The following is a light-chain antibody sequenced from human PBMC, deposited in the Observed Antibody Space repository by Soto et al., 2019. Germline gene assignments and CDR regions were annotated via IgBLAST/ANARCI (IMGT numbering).Light chain of an antibody. V-gene: IGKV1-5*03. CDR1: QSISSW. Sequence: DIQMTQSPSTLSASVGDRVTITCRASQSISSWLAWYQQKPGKAPKLLIYKASTLKSGVPSRFSGSGSGTEFTLTINSLLSEDFGVYYCQQYKSWPTFGQGTKVDIK. CDR2: KAS. CDR3: QQYKSWPT. J-gene: IGKJ1*01.